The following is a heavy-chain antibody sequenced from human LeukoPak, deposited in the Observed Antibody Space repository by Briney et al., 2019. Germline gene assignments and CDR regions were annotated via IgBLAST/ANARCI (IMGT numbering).Heavy chain of an antibody. Sequence: GGSLRLSCAASGFTFDDYAMHWVRQAPGKGLEWVSGISWNSGSIGYADSVKGRFTISRDNAKNSLYLQMNSLRAEDTALYYCAKAYDFWGGPDYWGQGTLVTVSS. CDR1: GFTFDDYA. J-gene: IGHJ4*02. CDR3: AKAYDFWGGPDY. D-gene: IGHD3-3*01. V-gene: IGHV3-9*01. CDR2: ISWNSGSI.